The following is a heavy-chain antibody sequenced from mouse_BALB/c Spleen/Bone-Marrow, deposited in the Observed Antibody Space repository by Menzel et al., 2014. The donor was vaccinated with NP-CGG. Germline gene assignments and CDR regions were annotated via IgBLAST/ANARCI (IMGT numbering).Heavy chain of an antibody. J-gene: IGHJ3*01. CDR2: ILPGSGIT. CDR1: GYTLSSYW. V-gene: IGHV1-9*01. CDR3: ARSPY. Sequence: VQLQQSGAELMKPGASVKISCKATGYTLSSYWIEWVKQRPGHGLEWIGEILPGSGITNYSEKFKGKTTFTADTSSNTAYMQLGSLTSEDSAVYYCARSPYWGQGTLVTVSA.